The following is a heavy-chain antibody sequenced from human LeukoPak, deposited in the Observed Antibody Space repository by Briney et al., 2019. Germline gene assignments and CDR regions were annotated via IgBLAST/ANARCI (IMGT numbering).Heavy chain of an antibody. D-gene: IGHD1-26*01. CDR3: ARDQGGERWFDP. Sequence: PGGSLRLSCAASGFTFSGYSMNWVRQAPGKGLEWVSSISSGSSFIYYADSVKGRFTVSRGNGKNSLYLEMNSCGAEDEAVYYCARDQGGERWFDPWGQGTLVTVSS. V-gene: IGHV3-21*01. CDR1: GFTFSGYS. J-gene: IGHJ5*02. CDR2: ISSGSSFI.